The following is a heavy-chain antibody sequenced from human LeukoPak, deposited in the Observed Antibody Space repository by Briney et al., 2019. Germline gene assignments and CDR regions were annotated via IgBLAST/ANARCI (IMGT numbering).Heavy chain of an antibody. Sequence: GGSLRLSCSASGLTFSSHAMHWVRQAPGEGLEYVSAISSNGGNTYYTDSVRGRFTISRDNSKNTLYLQMSRLRAEDTAVYYCVKDPYSNNWYYFDSWGQGTLVTVSS. J-gene: IGHJ4*02. CDR3: VKDPYSNNWYYFDS. CDR2: ISSNGGNT. V-gene: IGHV3-64D*09. D-gene: IGHD6-13*01. CDR1: GLTFSSHA.